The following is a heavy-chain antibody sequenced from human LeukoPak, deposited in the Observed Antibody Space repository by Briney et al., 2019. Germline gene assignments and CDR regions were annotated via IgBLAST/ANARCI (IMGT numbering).Heavy chain of an antibody. Sequence: GESLKISCKGSGYSLTSYWIAWVRQMPGKRLEWMGIIYPGDSDTRYSPSFQGQVTISADRSISTAYLQWSSLKASDIAMYYCARLYCSSASCYTGSSYYFDYWGQGTLVTVSS. V-gene: IGHV5-51*01. CDR2: IYPGDSDT. CDR1: GYSLTSYW. CDR3: ARLYCSSASCYTGSSYYFDY. J-gene: IGHJ4*02. D-gene: IGHD2-2*02.